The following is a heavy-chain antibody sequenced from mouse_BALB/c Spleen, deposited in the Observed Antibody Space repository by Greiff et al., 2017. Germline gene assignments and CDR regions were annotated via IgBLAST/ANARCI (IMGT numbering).Heavy chain of an antibody. V-gene: IGHV2-9*02. D-gene: IGHD1-1*01. CDR3: ARGVLRLGSFFDY. J-gene: IGHJ2*01. Sequence: VKLVESGPGLVAPSQSLSITCTVSGFSLTSYGVHWVRQPPGKGLEWLGVIWAGGSTNYNSALMSRLSISKDNSKSQVFLKMNSLQTDDTAMYYCARGVLRLGSFFDYWGQGTTLTVSS. CDR2: IWAGGST. CDR1: GFSLTSYG.